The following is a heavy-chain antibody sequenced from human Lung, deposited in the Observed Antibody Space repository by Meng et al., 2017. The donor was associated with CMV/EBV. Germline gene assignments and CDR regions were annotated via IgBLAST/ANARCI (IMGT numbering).Heavy chain of an antibody. D-gene: IGHD1-26*01. Sequence: EVQLVESGGGLVQPGGSLRLSCAVSGFTLRRDWMHWVRQAPGKGLEWVSRIDSDGRDITYADSVRGRFTISRDDAKNTLYLQMNSLRVEDTAVYYCARGVAESLGWEMGYWGQGTLVTVSS. CDR2: IDSDGRDI. CDR1: GFTLRRDW. CDR3: ARGVAESLGWEMGY. J-gene: IGHJ1*01. V-gene: IGHV3-74*03.